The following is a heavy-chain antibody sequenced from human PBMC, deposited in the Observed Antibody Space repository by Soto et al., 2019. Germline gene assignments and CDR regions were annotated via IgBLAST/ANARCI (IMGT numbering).Heavy chain of an antibody. J-gene: IGHJ4*02. CDR3: VRQSYDSSDYFDY. CDR2: IYYSGST. Sequence: SETLSLTCTVSGDSISSSSYYWGWIRQPPGKGLEWIGSIYYSGSTYYNPSLKSRVTISIDTSRIHSSLKLISVTAADTAVYFCVRQSYDSSDYFDYWGQGTLVTVS. D-gene: IGHD3-22*01. V-gene: IGHV4-39*01. CDR1: GDSISSSSYY.